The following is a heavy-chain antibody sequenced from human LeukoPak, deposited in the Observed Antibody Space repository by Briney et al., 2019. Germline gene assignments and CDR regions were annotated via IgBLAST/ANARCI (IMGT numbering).Heavy chain of an antibody. CDR1: GYTFTGYY. J-gene: IGHJ3*02. Sequence: ASVRVSCKASGYTFTGYYMHWVRQAPGQGLEWMGWINPNSGGTNYAQKFRGRVTMTRDTSISTAYMELSRLRSDDAAVYYCASSQLDLDDSFDIWGQGTMVTVSS. D-gene: IGHD1-1*01. CDR3: ASSQLDLDDSFDI. V-gene: IGHV1-2*02. CDR2: INPNSGGT.